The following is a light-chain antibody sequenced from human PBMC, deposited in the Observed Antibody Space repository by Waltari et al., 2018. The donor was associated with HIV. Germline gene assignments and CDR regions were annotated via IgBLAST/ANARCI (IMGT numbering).Light chain of an antibody. CDR2: WAS. Sequence: DIVMTQSPDSLAVSLGERATVNCKSSHSILYNFNNRTCLAWYQQKPGQPPKLLIYWASTRASGVPDRFSGSGSAADFTLTISDLQAEDVAVCYCQQYYGSPRTFGQGTRLEIK. CDR3: QQYYGSPRT. CDR1: HSILYNFNNRTC. J-gene: IGKJ1*01. V-gene: IGKV4-1*01.